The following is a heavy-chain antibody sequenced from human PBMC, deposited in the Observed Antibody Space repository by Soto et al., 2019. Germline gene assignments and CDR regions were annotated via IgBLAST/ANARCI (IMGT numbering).Heavy chain of an antibody. Sequence: EEQLVESGGALVQPGGSLRLSCAASGFTFNRFGMNWVRQAPGKGLEWISDISSASSTTQYAESVKGRFTISRDNARDSLYLQMSSLRVEDTAVYYCARRPLWSGLSDYYYMDVWGKGTTVTVSS. CDR1: GFTFNRFG. J-gene: IGHJ6*03. CDR3: ARRPLWSGLSDYYYMDV. D-gene: IGHD3-3*01. V-gene: IGHV3-48*01. CDR2: ISSASSTT.